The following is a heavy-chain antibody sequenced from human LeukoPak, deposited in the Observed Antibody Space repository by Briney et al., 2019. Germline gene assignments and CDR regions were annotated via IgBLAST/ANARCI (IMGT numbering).Heavy chain of an antibody. V-gene: IGHV4-39*01. Sequence: SETLSLTCTVSGGSISSYYWGWIRQPPGKGLEWIGSIYYSGSTYYNPSLKSRVTISVDTSKNQFSLKLSSVTAADTAVYYCARHTGYQLPLGHAFDIWGQGTMVTVSS. D-gene: IGHD2-2*01. CDR3: ARHTGYQLPLGHAFDI. CDR2: IYYSGST. CDR1: GGSISSYY. J-gene: IGHJ3*02.